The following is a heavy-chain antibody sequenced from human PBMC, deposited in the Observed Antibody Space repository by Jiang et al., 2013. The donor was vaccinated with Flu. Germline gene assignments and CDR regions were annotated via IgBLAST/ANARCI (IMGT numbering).Heavy chain of an antibody. D-gene: IGHD6-19*01. CDR3: ASYSSGWYTVFDI. V-gene: IGHV4-30-2*04. Sequence: KSRVTISVDTSKNQFSLKLSSVTAADTAVYYCASYSSGWYTVFDIWGQGTMGHRLF. J-gene: IGHJ3*02.